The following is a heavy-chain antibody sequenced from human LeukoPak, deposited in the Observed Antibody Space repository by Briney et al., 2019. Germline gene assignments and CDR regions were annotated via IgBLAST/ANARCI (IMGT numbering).Heavy chain of an antibody. CDR1: GGSFSGYY. D-gene: IGHD3-16*02. V-gene: IGHV4-34*01. Sequence: SETLSLTCAVYGGSFSGYYWSWIRQPPGKGLEWIGEMNHSGSTNYNPSLKSRVTISVDTSKNQFSLKLSSVTAADTAVYYCARGTDYVWGSYRWSYFDYWGQGTLVTVSS. CDR2: MNHSGST. CDR3: ARGTDYVWGSYRWSYFDY. J-gene: IGHJ4*02.